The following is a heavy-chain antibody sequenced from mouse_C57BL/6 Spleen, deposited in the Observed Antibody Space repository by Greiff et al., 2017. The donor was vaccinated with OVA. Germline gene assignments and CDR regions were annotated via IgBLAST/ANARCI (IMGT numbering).Heavy chain of an antibody. J-gene: IGHJ3*01. CDR2: IDPSDSYT. CDR1: GYTFTSYW. V-gene: IGHV1-59*01. CDR3: ASLYYYGSSYGGFAY. Sequence: VQLQQPGAELVRPGTSVKLSCKASGYTFTSYWMHWVKQRPGQGLEWIGVIDPSDSYTNYNQKFKGKATLTVDTSSSTAYMQLSSLTSEDSAVYYCASLYYYGSSYGGFAYWGQGTLVTVSA. D-gene: IGHD1-1*01.